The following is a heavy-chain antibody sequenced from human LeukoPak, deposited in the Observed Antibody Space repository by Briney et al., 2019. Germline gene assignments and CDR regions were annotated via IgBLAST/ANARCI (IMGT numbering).Heavy chain of an antibody. CDR2: INPSGGST. CDR3: ARDDQQLVLGGWFDP. D-gene: IGHD6-13*01. Sequence: ASVKVSCKASGYTFTGYYMHWVRQAPGQGLEWMGIINPSGGSTSYAQKFQGRVTMTRDTSTSTVYMELSSLRSEDTAVYYCARDDQQLVLGGWFDPWGQGTLVTVSS. J-gene: IGHJ5*02. CDR1: GYTFTGYY. V-gene: IGHV1-46*01.